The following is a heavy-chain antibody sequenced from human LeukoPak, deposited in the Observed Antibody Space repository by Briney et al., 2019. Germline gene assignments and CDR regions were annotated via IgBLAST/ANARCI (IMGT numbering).Heavy chain of an antibody. Sequence: GSLRLSCAASGFTFSSYAMHWVRQAPGKGLEWVAVISYDGSNKYYADSVKGRFTISRDNSKNTLYLQMNSLRAEDTAVYYCARDLEGQLVLGLDYWGQGTLVTVSS. V-gene: IGHV3-30-3*01. CDR1: GFTFSSYA. CDR2: ISYDGSNK. J-gene: IGHJ4*02. D-gene: IGHD6-6*01. CDR3: ARDLEGQLVLGLDY.